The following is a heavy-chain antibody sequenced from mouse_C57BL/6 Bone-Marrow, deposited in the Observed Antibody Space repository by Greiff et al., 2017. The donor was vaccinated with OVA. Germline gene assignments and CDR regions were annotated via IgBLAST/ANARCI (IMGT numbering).Heavy chain of an antibody. Sequence: QVQLQQPGAELVMPGASVKLSCKASGYTFTSYWMHWVKQRPGQGLEWIGEIDPSDSYTNYNQKFKGKSTLTVDKSSSTAYMQLSSLTSEDSAVYYCERSGSSYVGWYFDVWGKGTTVTVSS. CDR1: GYTFTSYW. J-gene: IGHJ1*03. V-gene: IGHV1-69*01. CDR2: IDPSDSYT. D-gene: IGHD1-1*01. CDR3: ERSGSSYVGWYFDV.